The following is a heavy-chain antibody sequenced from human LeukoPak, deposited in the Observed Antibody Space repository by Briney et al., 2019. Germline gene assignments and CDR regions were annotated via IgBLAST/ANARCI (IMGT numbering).Heavy chain of an antibody. CDR3: ARGIVVVVAADNWFDP. CDR1: GGSISGGGYY. D-gene: IGHD2-15*01. Sequence: SGTLSLTCTVSGGSISGGGYYWSWIRQHPGKGLEWIGYIYYSGSTYYNPSLKSRVTISVDTSKNQFSLKLSSVTAADTAVYYCARGIVVVVAADNWFDPWGQGTLVTVSS. J-gene: IGHJ5*02. CDR2: IYYSGST. V-gene: IGHV4-31*03.